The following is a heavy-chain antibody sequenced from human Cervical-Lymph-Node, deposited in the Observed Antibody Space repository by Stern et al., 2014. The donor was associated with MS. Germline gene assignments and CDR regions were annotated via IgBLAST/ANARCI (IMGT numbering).Heavy chain of an antibody. J-gene: IGHJ6*02. CDR3: AKDLGRGVVVVPLYGLDV. V-gene: IGHV3-23*01. CDR1: GFTFSTYA. CDR2: ISDSRFYT. D-gene: IGHD2-2*01. Sequence: EVQLLESGGGLVQPGGSLRLSCAASGFTFSTYAFSWVRQAPGKGLEWVSSISDSRFYTSYADSVKGRFTISRDNSKSMLYLEMQSLRAEDTAVYHCAKDLGRGVVVVPLYGLDVWGQGTTVTVSS.